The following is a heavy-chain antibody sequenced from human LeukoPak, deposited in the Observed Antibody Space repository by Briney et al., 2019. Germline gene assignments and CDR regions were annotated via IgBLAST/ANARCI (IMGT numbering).Heavy chain of an antibody. Sequence: PGGSLRLSCAASGFTVSSNYMNWVRQAPGKGLEWVSIIYSGGTTYYADSVEGRFTVSRDNSKNTLHLQMNSLRAEDTAVYYCASMYFSQYLQHWGQGTLVTVSS. CDR2: IYSGGTT. CDR1: GFTVSSNY. J-gene: IGHJ1*01. D-gene: IGHD2-8*01. V-gene: IGHV3-53*01. CDR3: ASMYFSQYLQH.